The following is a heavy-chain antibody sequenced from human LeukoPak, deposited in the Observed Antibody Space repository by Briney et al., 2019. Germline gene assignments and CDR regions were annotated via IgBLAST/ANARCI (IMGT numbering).Heavy chain of an antibody. D-gene: IGHD5-18*01. J-gene: IGHJ6*02. V-gene: IGHV3-30*03. CDR3: ARDAAHVDTAMEYYYYGMDV. Sequence: GGSLRFSGTASGFSFSAYGMHWVRQAPGKGREWVANISDDERKKYYADSVKGRFTISRDSSKNTLFLQMDRLGPEDTAVYYCARDAAHVDTAMEYYYYGMDVWGQGTTVTVSS. CDR2: ISDDERKK. CDR1: GFSFSAYG.